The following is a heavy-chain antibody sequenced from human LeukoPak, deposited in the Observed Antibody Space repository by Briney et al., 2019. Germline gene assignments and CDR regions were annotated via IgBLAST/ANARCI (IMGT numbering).Heavy chain of an antibody. CDR1: GFTFSSYS. V-gene: IGHV3-21*01. J-gene: IGHJ4*02. Sequence: GGSLRLSCAASGFTFSSYSMNWVRQAPGKGLEWVSSISSGSSYIYYADSVKGRFTISRDNAKNSLYLQMNSLSAEDTAVYYCAREDGFDYWGQGTLVTVSS. CDR3: AREDGFDY. CDR2: ISSGSSYI.